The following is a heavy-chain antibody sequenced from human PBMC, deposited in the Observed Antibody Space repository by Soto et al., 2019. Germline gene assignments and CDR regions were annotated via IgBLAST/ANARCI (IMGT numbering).Heavy chain of an antibody. J-gene: IGHJ4*02. CDR1: GFTFSDYY. D-gene: IGHD3-3*01. V-gene: IGHV3-11*01. CDR2: ISSSGSTI. CDR3: ASLRFLEWLPHY. Sequence: GGSLRLSCAASGFTFSDYYMSWIRQAPGKGLEWVSYISSSGSTIYYADSVKGRFTISRDNAKNSLYLQMNSLRAEDTAVYYCASLRFLEWLPHYWGQGTLVTVSS.